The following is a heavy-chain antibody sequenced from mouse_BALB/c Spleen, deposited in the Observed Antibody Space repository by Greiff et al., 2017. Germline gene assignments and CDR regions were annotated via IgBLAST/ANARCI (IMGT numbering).Heavy chain of an antibody. CDR1: GFTFSNYW. V-gene: IGHV6-6*02. Sequence: EVKLQESGGGLVQPGGSMKLSCVASGFTFSNYWMNWVRQSPEKGLEWVAEIRLKSNNYATHYAESVKGRFTISRDDSKSSVYLQMNNLRAEDTGIYYCTRLYYGNYYFDYWGQGTTLTVSS. CDR2: IRLKSNNYAT. J-gene: IGHJ2*01. CDR3: TRLYYGNYYFDY. D-gene: IGHD2-1*01.